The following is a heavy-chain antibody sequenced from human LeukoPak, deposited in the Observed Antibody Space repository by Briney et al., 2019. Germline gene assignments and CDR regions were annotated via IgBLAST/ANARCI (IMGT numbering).Heavy chain of an antibody. D-gene: IGHD3-16*01. V-gene: IGHV1-46*01. CDR2: INPSGGST. CDR1: GGTFSSYA. CDR3: ARAAKRLRLGEDDAFDI. J-gene: IGHJ3*02. Sequence: ASVKVSCKASGGTFSSYAISWVRQAPGQGLEWMGIINPSGGSTSYAQKFQGRVTMTRDTSTSTVYMELSSLRSEDTAVYYCARAAKRLRLGEDDAFDIWGQGTMVTVSS.